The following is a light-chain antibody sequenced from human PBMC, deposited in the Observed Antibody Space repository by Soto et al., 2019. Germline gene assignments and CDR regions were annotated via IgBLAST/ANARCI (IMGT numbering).Light chain of an antibody. Sequence: ATQLTQSPSSRSASVGDRVTITCRASQGISSALAWYQQKPGKAPKLLIYDASSVESGVPSRFSGSGSVTDFTLTISSLQPEDFATYYCQQYNNYPLTFGGGTKVEIK. CDR1: QGISSA. V-gene: IGKV1D-13*01. CDR2: DAS. CDR3: QQYNNYPLT. J-gene: IGKJ4*01.